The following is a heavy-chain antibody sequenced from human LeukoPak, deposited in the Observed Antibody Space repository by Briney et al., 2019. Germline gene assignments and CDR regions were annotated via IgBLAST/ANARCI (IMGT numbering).Heavy chain of an antibody. CDR2: ISSSGSTI. J-gene: IGHJ3*02. D-gene: IGHD2-15*01. Sequence: PGGSLRLSCAASGFTFSDYYMSWIRQAPGKGLEWVSYISSSGSTIYYADSVKGRFTISRDNSKNTLYLQMNSLRAEDTAVYYCASRSGGSNMDFHFDIWGQGTMVTVSS. V-gene: IGHV3-11*01. CDR1: GFTFSDYY. CDR3: ASRSGGSNMDFHFDI.